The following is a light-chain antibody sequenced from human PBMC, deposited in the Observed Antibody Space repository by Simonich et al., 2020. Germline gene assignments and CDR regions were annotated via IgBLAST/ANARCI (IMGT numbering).Light chain of an antibody. Sequence: EIVLTQSPATLSLSTGERATLSCRASQSVSSYLAWYQQKPGQAPRLLISDASNRATGIPARFSGSGSGTDFTLTISSLEPEDFAVYYCQQRSNWPPITFGQGTRLEIK. J-gene: IGKJ5*01. CDR3: QQRSNWPPIT. CDR2: DAS. CDR1: QSVSSY. V-gene: IGKV3-11*01.